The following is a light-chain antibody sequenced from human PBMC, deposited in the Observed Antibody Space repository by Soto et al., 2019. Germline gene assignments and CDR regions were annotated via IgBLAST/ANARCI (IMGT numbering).Light chain of an antibody. CDR3: PQYDSYRT. V-gene: IGKV1-5*01. CDR2: DAS. J-gene: IGKJ1*01. Sequence: DIQMTQSPSTLSASVGNRSTISCRASQSISRWLAWYQQKPGKSPNLLIYDASTLESGFPLRFSGSGSGTEFTLTISSLQPDDSATYYCPQYDSYRTFGQGTQVDIK. CDR1: QSISRW.